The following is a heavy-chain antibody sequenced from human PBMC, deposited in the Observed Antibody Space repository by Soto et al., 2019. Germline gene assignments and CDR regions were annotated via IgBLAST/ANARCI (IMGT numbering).Heavy chain of an antibody. Sequence: EVELVESGGALVQPGGPLRLSCAASGFAFSTFWMNWVRQAPGKGLEWVANINQRGTERHYVDSVEGRFPVSRDKGNNLVSLQLNSMRVEDTAVYYCVREITEVPGMDWWGQGSLVTVCS. CDR3: VREITEVPGMDW. D-gene: IGHD3-16*01. V-gene: IGHV3-7*01. J-gene: IGHJ4*02. CDR2: INQRGTER. CDR1: GFAFSTFW.